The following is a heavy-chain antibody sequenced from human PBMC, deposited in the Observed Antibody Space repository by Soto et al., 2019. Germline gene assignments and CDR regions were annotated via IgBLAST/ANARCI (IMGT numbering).Heavy chain of an antibody. CDR3: VKVSDSSLTTLGSAFDV. Sequence: QLVESGGGLVQPGRSLRLSCAASGFTFDDYAMHWFRQAPGKGLEWVSGISWSGDNMAYADSVKGRFITSRDNVKNSLYLQMNSLRVEDTALYHCVKVSDSSLTTLGSAFDVWGQGTMVTVS. J-gene: IGHJ3*01. CDR1: GFTFDDYA. V-gene: IGHV3-9*01. CDR2: ISWSGDNM. D-gene: IGHD4-4*01.